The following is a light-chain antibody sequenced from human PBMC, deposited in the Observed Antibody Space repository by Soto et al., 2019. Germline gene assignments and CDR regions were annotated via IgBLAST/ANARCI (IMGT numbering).Light chain of an antibody. CDR1: QTISSW. V-gene: IGKV1-5*01. J-gene: IGKJ1*01. CDR3: QQYDTYSRT. CDR2: DVS. Sequence: IQMTQSPSSLSASVGDRVTITCRASQTISSWLAWYQQKPGKAPKLLMYDVSSLERGVPSRFSGSGSGTEFTLTISSLQPDDFATYYCQQYDTYSRTFGQGTKLDI.